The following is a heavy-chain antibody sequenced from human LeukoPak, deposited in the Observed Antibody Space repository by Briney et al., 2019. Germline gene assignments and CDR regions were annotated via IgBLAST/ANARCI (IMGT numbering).Heavy chain of an antibody. CDR1: GGSFSGYY. V-gene: IGHV4-34*01. Sequence: SETLSLTSAVYGGSFSGYYLSCIRQPPGRGRECGGHIYHSGNTYYNPSLKSRVTISADRSKNQFSMKLSSVNAADTAVYYCMRGGMGYDSDYWGQGTLVTVSS. CDR3: MRGGMGYDSDY. D-gene: IGHD5-12*01. J-gene: IGHJ4*02. CDR2: IYHSGNT.